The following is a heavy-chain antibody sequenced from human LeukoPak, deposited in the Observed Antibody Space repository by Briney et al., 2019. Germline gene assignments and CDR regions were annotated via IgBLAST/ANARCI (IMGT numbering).Heavy chain of an antibody. CDR1: GFTFSSYA. Sequence: GGSLRLSCAASGFTFSSYAMHWVRQAPGKGLEWVAVISYDGSNKYHADSVKGRFTISRDNSKNTLYLQMNSLRAEDTAVYYCARGLGYDSSALLGGAFDIWGQGTMVTVSS. V-gene: IGHV3-30-3*01. D-gene: IGHD3-22*01. CDR2: ISYDGSNK. CDR3: ARGLGYDSSALLGGAFDI. J-gene: IGHJ3*02.